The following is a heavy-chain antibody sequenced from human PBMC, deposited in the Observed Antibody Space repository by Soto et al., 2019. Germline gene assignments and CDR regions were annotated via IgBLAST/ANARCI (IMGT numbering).Heavy chain of an antibody. J-gene: IGHJ4*02. D-gene: IGHD1-26*01. V-gene: IGHV4-4*02. CDR3: ARVYSGSYSDS. CDR2: IFQSGST. Sequence: QVQLQESGPGLVKPSGTLSLTCAVSGGSIRSNNWWSWVRQPPGKGLEWIGEIFQSGSTNYNPSLKTRVTISVDKSKNQFSLKLNYVTAADTAVYYCARVYSGSYSDSWGQGTLVTVSS. CDR1: GGSIRSNNW.